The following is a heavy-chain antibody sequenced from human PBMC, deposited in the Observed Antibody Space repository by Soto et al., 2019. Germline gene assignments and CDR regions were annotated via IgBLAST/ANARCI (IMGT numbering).Heavy chain of an antibody. CDR3: AKEPYCSGGSCYSGSGLFDY. CDR2: ISYDGSNK. J-gene: IGHJ4*02. CDR1: GFTFSSYG. D-gene: IGHD2-15*01. V-gene: IGHV3-30*18. Sequence: GGSLRLSCAASGFTFSSYGMHWVRQAPGKGLEWVAVISYDGSNKYYADSVKGRFTISRDNSTNTLYLQMNSLRAEDTAVYYCAKEPYCSGGSCYSGSGLFDYWGQGTLVTVSS.